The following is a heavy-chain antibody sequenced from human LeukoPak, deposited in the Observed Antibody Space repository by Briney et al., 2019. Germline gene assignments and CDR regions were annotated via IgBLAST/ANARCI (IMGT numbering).Heavy chain of an antibody. D-gene: IGHD1-14*01. CDR2: IIPILGIA. CDR1: GGTFSIYA. V-gene: IGHV1-69*04. Sequence: ASVKVSCKASGGTFSIYAISWVRHAPGQGLEWMGRIIPILGIANYAQNFQGRVTITADKSTSTAYMELSSLRSEDTAVYYCARGTTPSPYYFDYWGQGTLVTVSS. CDR3: ARGTTPSPYYFDY. J-gene: IGHJ4*02.